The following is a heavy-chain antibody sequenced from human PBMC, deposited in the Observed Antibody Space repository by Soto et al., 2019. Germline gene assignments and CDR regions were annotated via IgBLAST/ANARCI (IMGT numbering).Heavy chain of an antibody. CDR3: ARNGVGTYHFDY. CDR1: VGSISSYY. Sequence: SETLSLTCTVSVGSISSYYWSWIRQPPGKGLEWIGYIYYSGSTNYNPSLKSRVTISVDTSKNQFSLKLNSMTAADTAVYYCARNGVGTYHFDYWGQGTLVTVSS. CDR2: IYYSGST. J-gene: IGHJ4*02. D-gene: IGHD1-1*01. V-gene: IGHV4-59*08.